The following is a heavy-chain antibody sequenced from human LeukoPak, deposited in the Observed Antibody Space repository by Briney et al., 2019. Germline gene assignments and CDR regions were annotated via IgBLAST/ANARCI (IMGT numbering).Heavy chain of an antibody. CDR2: IRYDGSNK. CDR3: AKGPVVVPAAGGIWDWFDP. D-gene: IGHD2-2*01. Sequence: GGSLRLSCAASGFTFSNYGMHWVRQAPGKGLEWVAFIRYDGSNKYYADSVKGRFTISRDNSKNTLYLQMNSLRAEDTAVYYCAKGPVVVPAAGGIWDWFDPWGQGTLVTVSS. V-gene: IGHV3-30*02. J-gene: IGHJ5*02. CDR1: GFTFSNYG.